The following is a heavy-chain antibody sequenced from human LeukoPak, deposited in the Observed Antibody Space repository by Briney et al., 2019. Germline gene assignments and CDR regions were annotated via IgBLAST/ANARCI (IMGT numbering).Heavy chain of an antibody. D-gene: IGHD3-3*01. CDR1: GYTFTSYY. Sequence: ASVKVSCKASGYTFTSYYMHWVRQAPGQGLEWMGIINPSGGSTSYAQKFQGRVTMTRDTSTSTVYMELSSLRSEDTAVYYCARDCVGRFLERRVFDYWGQGTLVTVSS. V-gene: IGHV1-46*01. J-gene: IGHJ4*02. CDR2: INPSGGST. CDR3: ARDCVGRFLERRVFDY.